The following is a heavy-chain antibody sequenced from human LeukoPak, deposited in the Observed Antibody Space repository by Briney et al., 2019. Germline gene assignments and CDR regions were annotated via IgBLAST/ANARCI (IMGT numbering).Heavy chain of an antibody. V-gene: IGHV3-30*04. J-gene: IGHJ4*02. Sequence: GGSLRLSCAASGFTFSSYAMHWVRQAPGKGLDWVAVISYDGSNKYYADSVKGRFTISRDNSKNTLYLQMNSLRAEDTAVYYCARDAPVADYYDSSGIFDYWGQGTLVTVSS. CDR3: ARDAPVADYYDSSGIFDY. D-gene: IGHD3-22*01. CDR2: ISYDGSNK. CDR1: GFTFSSYA.